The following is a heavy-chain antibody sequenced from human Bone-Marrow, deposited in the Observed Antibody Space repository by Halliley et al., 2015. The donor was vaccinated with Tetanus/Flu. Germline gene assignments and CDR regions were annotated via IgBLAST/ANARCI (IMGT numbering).Heavy chain of an antibody. D-gene: IGHD6-13*01. Sequence: IGYDGSKECYADSVKGRLSVPNDNPKETVYLQMNGLRVADTAVYYCARGSFWSSSWSGPGDSWGQGTLVTVSS. CDR3: ARGSFWSSSWSGPGDS. CDR2: IGYDGSKE. V-gene: IGHV3-33*01. J-gene: IGHJ4*02.